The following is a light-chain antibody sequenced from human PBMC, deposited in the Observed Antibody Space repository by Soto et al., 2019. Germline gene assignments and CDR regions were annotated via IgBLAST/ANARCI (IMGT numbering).Light chain of an antibody. Sequence: DIQMPQSHSSLSASVGDRVTITGRASQDIRNYLVWYQQKPGKVNRILIYTASSLQSGVPSRFSGGGSGTDFTLTIDSLQPEEVATYYCQKYDSAPRTFGHGNKVDIK. CDR1: QDIRNY. CDR3: QKYDSAPRT. V-gene: IGKV1-27*01. CDR2: TAS. J-gene: IGKJ1*01.